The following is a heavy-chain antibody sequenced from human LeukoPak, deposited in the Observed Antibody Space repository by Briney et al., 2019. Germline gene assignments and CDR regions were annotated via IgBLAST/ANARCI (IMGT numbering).Heavy chain of an antibody. Sequence: SETLSLTCTVSGGSISSSTYYWGWIRQPPGKGLEWIGTIYYSGSTYYNPSLQSRVTISVDTSKNQFSLKLSSVTAVDTAVYYCARGPLTTTGYSDYWGQGTLVTVSS. J-gene: IGHJ4*02. D-gene: IGHD4-11*01. CDR1: GGSISSSTYY. CDR3: ARGPLTTTGYSDY. CDR2: IYYSGST. V-gene: IGHV4-39*01.